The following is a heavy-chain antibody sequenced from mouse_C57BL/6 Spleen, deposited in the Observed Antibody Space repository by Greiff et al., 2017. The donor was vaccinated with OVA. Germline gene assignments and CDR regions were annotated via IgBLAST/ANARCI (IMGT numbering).Heavy chain of an antibody. J-gene: IGHJ2*01. CDR1: GYTFTSYW. CDR2: IDPSDSET. D-gene: IGHD3-2*02. V-gene: IGHV1-52*01. CDR3: ARRGDSSGYFDY. Sequence: QVQLQQPGAELVRPGSSVKLSCKASGYTFTSYWMHWVKQRPIQGLEWIGNIDPSDSETHYNQKFKDKATLTVDKASSTAYMQLSSLTSEDSAVYYCARRGDSSGYFDYWGQGTTLTVSS.